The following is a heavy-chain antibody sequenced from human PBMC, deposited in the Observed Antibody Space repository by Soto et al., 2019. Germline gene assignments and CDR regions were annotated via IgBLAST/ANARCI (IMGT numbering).Heavy chain of an antibody. J-gene: IGHJ6*02. Sequence: ASVKVSCKASGYTFTSYGISWVRQAPGQGLEWMGWISAYNGNTNYAQKLQGRVTMTTDTSTSTAYMELRSLRSDDTAVYYCAKHKEVLWFGELNYGMDVWGQGTTVTVSS. CDR3: AKHKEVLWFGELNYGMDV. V-gene: IGHV1-18*01. D-gene: IGHD3-10*01. CDR1: GYTFTSYG. CDR2: ISAYNGNT.